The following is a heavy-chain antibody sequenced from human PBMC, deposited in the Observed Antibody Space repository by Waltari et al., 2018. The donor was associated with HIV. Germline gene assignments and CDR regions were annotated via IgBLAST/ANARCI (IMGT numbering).Heavy chain of an antibody. Sequence: QVQLVQSGSELKKPGASVTVACKTSGYTFTDFSLNWVRQAPGQGLEWLGWINTETGKPAYAQGFTGRFVISLDTSVSTTYLQISSRKAEDTAIYYCARFNLKKGHLPSYWGQGTLVTVSS. CDR2: INTETGKP. D-gene: IGHD3-3*02. J-gene: IGHJ4*02. V-gene: IGHV7-4-1*02. CDR1: GYTFTDFS. CDR3: ARFNLKKGHLPSY.